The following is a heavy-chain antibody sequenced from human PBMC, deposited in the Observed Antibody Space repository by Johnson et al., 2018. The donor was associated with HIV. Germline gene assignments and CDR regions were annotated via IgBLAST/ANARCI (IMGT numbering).Heavy chain of an antibody. Sequence: VQLVESGGGVVQPGRSLRLSCAASGFNFRTYAMHWVRQAPGKGLEWVAVISYDGSNKYYADSVKGRFTISRDNSKNTRYLQMNSLRAEDTAVYYCAREGSKEQLVPLDAFDIWGQATMVTVSS. CDR1: GFNFRTYA. CDR2: ISYDGSNK. D-gene: IGHD6-6*01. CDR3: AREGSKEQLVPLDAFDI. V-gene: IGHV3-30*04. J-gene: IGHJ3*02.